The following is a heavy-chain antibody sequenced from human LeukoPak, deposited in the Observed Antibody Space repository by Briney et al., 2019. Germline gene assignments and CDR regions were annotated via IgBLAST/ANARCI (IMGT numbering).Heavy chain of an antibody. CDR3: ASWGSSTIYGMDV. CDR2: IYYSGST. D-gene: IGHD2-2*01. Sequence: PSETLSLTCIVSGGSISSYYWSWIRQPPGKGLEWIGYIYYSGSTNYNPSLKSRVTISVDTSKNQFSLKLSSVTAADTAVYYCASWGSSTIYGMDVWGQGTTVTVSS. J-gene: IGHJ6*02. V-gene: IGHV4-59*01. CDR1: GGSISSYY.